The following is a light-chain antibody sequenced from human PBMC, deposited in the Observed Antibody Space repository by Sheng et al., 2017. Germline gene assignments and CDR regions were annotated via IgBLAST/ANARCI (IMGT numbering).Light chain of an antibody. CDR2: GAS. CDR1: QSVSSSY. CDR3: QQYNNWPPEYT. Sequence: EIVLTQSPGTLSLSPGERATLSCRASQSVSSSYLAWYQQRPGQPPSLLVYGASTRATGIPARFSGSGSETEFTLSISSLQSGDVAVYYCQQYNNWPPEYTFGQGTRLEIK. V-gene: IGKV3-15*01. J-gene: IGKJ2*01.